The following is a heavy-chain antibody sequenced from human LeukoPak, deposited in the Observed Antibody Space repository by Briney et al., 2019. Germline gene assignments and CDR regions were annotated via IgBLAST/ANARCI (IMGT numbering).Heavy chain of an antibody. V-gene: IGHV1-8*01. CDR3: ARAPFGRIDSSGYSEYFQH. CDR1: GYTFTSYD. Sequence: ASVKVSCKASGYTFTSYDINWVRQATGQGREWMGWMNPNSGNTVYAQKFQGRVTMTRNTSISTAYMELSSLRSEDTAVYYCARAPFGRIDSSGYSEYFQHWGQGTLVIVSS. J-gene: IGHJ1*01. CDR2: MNPNSGNT. D-gene: IGHD3-22*01.